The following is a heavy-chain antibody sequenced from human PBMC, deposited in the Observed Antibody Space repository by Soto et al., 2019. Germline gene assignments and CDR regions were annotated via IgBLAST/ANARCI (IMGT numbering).Heavy chain of an antibody. CDR2: MYFSGST. Sequence: SETLSLTCTVSGGSIRSSSYYWGWLRQSPGKGLEWMGSMYFSGSTYNNPSLKSRVTMSVDTSKNQFSLKLSSVTAADTAVYYCVHSPNVAVDHWGQGTLVTVSS. J-gene: IGHJ4*01. D-gene: IGHD2-15*01. CDR1: GGSIRSSSYY. CDR3: VHSPNVAVDH. V-gene: IGHV4-39*01.